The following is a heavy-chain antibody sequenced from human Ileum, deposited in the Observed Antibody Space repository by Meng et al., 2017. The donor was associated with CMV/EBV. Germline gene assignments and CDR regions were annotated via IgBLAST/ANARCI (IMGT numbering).Heavy chain of an antibody. V-gene: IGHV3-30*02. CDR1: GSVFRLCAYG. J-gene: IGHJ4*02. D-gene: IGHD3-16*01. Sequence: GESLKIFRAASGSVFRLCAYGIHRVRQAPGKGLGWVAFLRYEGSGISNGDSLKGRFTISRDNSKNTVSLQMSGLRMEDTGISYCASADAASELWGDWGQGTLVTVSS. CDR2: LRYEGSGI. CDR3: ASADAASELWGD.